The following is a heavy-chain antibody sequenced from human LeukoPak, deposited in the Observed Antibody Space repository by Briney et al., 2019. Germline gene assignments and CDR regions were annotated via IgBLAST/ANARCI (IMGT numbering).Heavy chain of an antibody. J-gene: IGHJ4*02. CDR1: GGSISSYY. CDR3: ARRNYFDY. CDR2: IYYSGST. V-gene: IGHV4-59*08. Sequence: SETLSLTCTVSGGSISSYYWSWIRQPPGKGLEWIGYIYYSGSTNYNPSLKSRVTISVDTSKNQFSLKLSSVTAADTAVYYCARRNYFDYWGQGTLVNVSS.